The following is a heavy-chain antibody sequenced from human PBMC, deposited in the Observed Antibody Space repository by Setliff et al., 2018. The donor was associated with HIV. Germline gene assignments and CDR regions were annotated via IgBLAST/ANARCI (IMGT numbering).Heavy chain of an antibody. CDR2: IYYSGTT. CDR1: GGSISSYY. J-gene: IGHJ4*02. Sequence: PSETLSLTCTVSGGSISSYYWSWIRQPPGKGLEWIGSIYYSGTTYYNPSLKSRVTMSLDTSKNQFSLNLNSVTAADAAVYFCARAREGWKPFAFDYWGQGTLVTVSS. V-gene: IGHV4-59*08. D-gene: IGHD1-1*01. CDR3: ARAREGWKPFAFDY.